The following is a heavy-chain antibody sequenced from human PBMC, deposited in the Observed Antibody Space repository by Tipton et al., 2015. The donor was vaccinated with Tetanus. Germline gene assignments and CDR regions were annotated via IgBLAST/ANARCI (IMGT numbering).Heavy chain of an antibody. V-gene: IGHV4-31*02. CDR3: ARCPYSSSWCIDY. D-gene: IGHD6-13*01. Sequence: LRLSCTVSGGSISSGGYYWSWIRQHPGKGLEWIGYIYYSGSTYYNPSLKSRVTISVDTSKNQFSLKLSSVTAADTAVYYCARCPYSSSWCIDYWGQGTLVTVSS. CDR2: IYYSGST. J-gene: IGHJ4*02. CDR1: GGSISSGGYY.